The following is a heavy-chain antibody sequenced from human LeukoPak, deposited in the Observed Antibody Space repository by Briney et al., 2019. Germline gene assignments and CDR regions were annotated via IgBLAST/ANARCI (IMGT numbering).Heavy chain of an antibody. J-gene: IGHJ3*02. CDR2: INTNTRNP. Sequence: ASVKVSCKASGYTFTSYAMNWVRQAPGQGLEWMGWINTNTRNPTYAQGFTGRFVFSLDTSVSTTYLQISSLEAEDTAVYYCARGTYDAFDIWGQGTMVTVSS. CDR1: GYTFTSYA. V-gene: IGHV7-4-1*02. CDR3: ARGTYDAFDI.